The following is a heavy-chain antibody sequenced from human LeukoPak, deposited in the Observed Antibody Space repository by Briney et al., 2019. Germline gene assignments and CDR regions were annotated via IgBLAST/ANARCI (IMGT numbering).Heavy chain of an antibody. J-gene: IGHJ4*02. CDR3: AKPLRVPAATGYSSSWYALYYFDY. CDR2: ISGSGGST. V-gene: IGHV3-23*01. Sequence: GGSLRLSCAASGFTFSSYAMSWVRQAPGKGLEWVSAISGSGGSTYYADSVKGRFTISRDNSKNTLYLQMNSLRAEDTAVYYCAKPLRVPAATGYSSSWYALYYFDYWGQGTLVTVSS. D-gene: IGHD6-13*01. CDR1: GFTFSSYA.